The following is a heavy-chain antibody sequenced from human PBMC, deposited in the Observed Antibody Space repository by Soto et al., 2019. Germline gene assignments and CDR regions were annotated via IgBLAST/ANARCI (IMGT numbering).Heavy chain of an antibody. V-gene: IGHV3-30*18. Sequence: QVQLVESGGGVVQPGRSLRLSCAASGFTFSSYGMHWVRQAPGKVLEWVAVISYDGSNKDYADSVKGRFTISRDNSKNTLYLKMNSLRAEDTAVYYCAKDGRITIFGVVMLFDYWGQGTLVTVSS. CDR3: AKDGRITIFGVVMLFDY. CDR1: GFTFSSYG. J-gene: IGHJ4*02. D-gene: IGHD3-3*01. CDR2: ISYDGSNK.